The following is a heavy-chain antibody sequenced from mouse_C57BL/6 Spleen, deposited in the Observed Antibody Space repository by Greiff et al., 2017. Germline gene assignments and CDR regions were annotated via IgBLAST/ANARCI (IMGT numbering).Heavy chain of an antibody. Sequence: EVQRVESGGGLVQPKGSLKLSCAASGFSFNTYAMNWVRQAPGKGLEWVARIRSKSNNYATYYADSVKDRFTISRDDSESMLYLQMNNLKTEDTAMYYCVRHEEGSFDYWGQGTTLTVSS. J-gene: IGHJ2*01. V-gene: IGHV10-1*01. CDR3: VRHEEGSFDY. CDR2: IRSKSNNYAT. CDR1: GFSFNTYA.